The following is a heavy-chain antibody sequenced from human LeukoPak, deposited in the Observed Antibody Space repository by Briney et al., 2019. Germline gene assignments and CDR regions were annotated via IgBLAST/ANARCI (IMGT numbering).Heavy chain of an antibody. Sequence: GGSLRLSCSASGFSFSSNSMHWVRQALGKGLEYVSAISGNGGSTYYADSVKGRFTISRDNSKNTLYLQMSSLRAEDTAVYYCVKEGPGYYDSSGYFAYFDYWGQGTLVTVSS. CDR3: VKEGPGYYDSSGYFAYFDY. D-gene: IGHD3-22*01. V-gene: IGHV3-64D*06. CDR1: GFSFSSNS. CDR2: ISGNGGST. J-gene: IGHJ4*02.